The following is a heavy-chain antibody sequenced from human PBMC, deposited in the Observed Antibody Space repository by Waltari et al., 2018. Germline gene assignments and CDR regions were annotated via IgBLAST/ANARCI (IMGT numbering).Heavy chain of an antibody. Sequence: QVQLVQSGAEVKKPGSSVKVSCKASGGTFSSYAISWVRQAPGQGLEWMGGCPPIFGTANYAQKCQGRVTITADESTSTAYRELSSLRSEDTAVYYCARVFIFGVVIQAAGAFDIWGQGTMVTVSS. D-gene: IGHD3-3*02. CDR1: GGTFSSYA. J-gene: IGHJ3*02. CDR3: ARVFIFGVVIQAAGAFDI. V-gene: IGHV1-69*01. CDR2: CPPIFGTA.